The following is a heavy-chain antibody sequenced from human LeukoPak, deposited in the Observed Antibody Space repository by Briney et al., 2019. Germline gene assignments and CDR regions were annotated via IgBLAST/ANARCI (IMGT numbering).Heavy chain of an antibody. CDR1: GFNFGGYS. CDR3: AKEVPMHYYYYGMDV. V-gene: IGHV3-23*01. Sequence: GGSLRLSCEGSGFNFGGYSMSWVRQAPGKGLEWVSAISGSGGSTYYADSVKGRFTISRDNSKNTLYLQMNSLRAEDTAVYYCAKEVPMHYYYYGMDVWGQGTTVTVSS. J-gene: IGHJ6*02. CDR2: ISGSGGST. D-gene: IGHD4/OR15-4a*01.